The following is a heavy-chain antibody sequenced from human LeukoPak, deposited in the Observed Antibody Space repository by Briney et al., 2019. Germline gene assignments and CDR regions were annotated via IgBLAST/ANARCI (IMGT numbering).Heavy chain of an antibody. V-gene: IGHV3-30*04. CDR1: GFTFSSYA. CDR3: ARGGDSSGRYNWFDP. J-gene: IGHJ5*02. D-gene: IGHD3-22*01. CDR2: ISYDGSNK. Sequence: PGGSLRLSCAASGFTFSSYAMHWVRQAPGKGLEWVAVISYDGSNKYYADSVKGRFTISRDNSKNTLYLQMNRLRAEDTAVYYCARGGDSSGRYNWFDPWGQGTLVTVSS.